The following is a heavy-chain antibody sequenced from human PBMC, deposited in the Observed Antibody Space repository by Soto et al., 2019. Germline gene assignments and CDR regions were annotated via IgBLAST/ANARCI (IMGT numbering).Heavy chain of an antibody. J-gene: IGHJ3*02. CDR2: IYHSGST. V-gene: IGHV4-4*02. D-gene: IGHD6-13*01. CDR1: GGSPSSSTW. CDR3: ARSPSSSWYGGGASDI. Sequence: LSLTCTVSGGSPSSSTWWRWVRQPPGKGREWIGEIYHSGSTNYNPSLQSRVTTPVDKSENQFSVKMRSVTAADTAVYYCARSPSSSWYGGGASDIWGQGTMVTVSS.